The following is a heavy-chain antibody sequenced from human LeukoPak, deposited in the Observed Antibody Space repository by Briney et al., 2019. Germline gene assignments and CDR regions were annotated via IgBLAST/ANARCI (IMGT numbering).Heavy chain of an antibody. V-gene: IGHV3-30-3*01. CDR3: ARGERFSSGFESVGGDY. Sequence: GRSLRLSCAASGFTFSSYAMHWVRQAPGKGLEWVAVISYDGSNKYYADSVKGRFTISRDNSENTLYLQVNSLRPEDTAVYYCARGERFSSGFESVGGDYWGQGTLVTVSS. CDR2: ISYDGSNK. CDR1: GFTFSSYA. J-gene: IGHJ4*02. D-gene: IGHD3-22*01.